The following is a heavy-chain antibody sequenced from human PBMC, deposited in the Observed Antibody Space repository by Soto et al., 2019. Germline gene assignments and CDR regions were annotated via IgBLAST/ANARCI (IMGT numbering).Heavy chain of an antibody. V-gene: IGHV3-23*01. J-gene: IGHJ4*02. CDR2: ISGSGGST. D-gene: IGHD6-19*01. Sequence: EVQLLESGGGSVQPGGSLRLSCAASGFTFSSYAMSWVRQAPGKGLEWVSGISGSGGSTNYADSVKGRFTISRDNSKNTLYLQMNSLRAEDTAVYYCAKENAYSSGSRYFDYWGQGTLVTVSS. CDR3: AKENAYSSGSRYFDY. CDR1: GFTFSSYA.